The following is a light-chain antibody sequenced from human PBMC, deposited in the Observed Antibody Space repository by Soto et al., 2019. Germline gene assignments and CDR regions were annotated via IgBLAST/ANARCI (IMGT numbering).Light chain of an antibody. V-gene: IGKV3-20*01. CDR2: GAS. CDR3: QQYGSSRT. CDR1: QSVSSSY. Sequence: EIVLTQSPGTLSLSPGERATLSCRASQSVSSSYLAWDQQKPGQAPRLLIYGASSRATGIPARFSGSGSGTYFTITISRLEQEFVTVYYCQQYGSSRTFGQGTKVEIK. J-gene: IGKJ1*01.